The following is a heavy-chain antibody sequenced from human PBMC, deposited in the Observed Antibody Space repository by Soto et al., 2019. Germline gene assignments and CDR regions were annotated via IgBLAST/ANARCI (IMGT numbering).Heavy chain of an antibody. CDR1: GFTFSSYG. Sequence: QVQLVESGGGVVQPGRSLRLSCAASGFTFSSYGMHWVRQAPGKGLEWVAVISYDGSNKYYADSVKGRFTISRDNSKNTLDLQMNSLRAEDTAVYYCAKDGGWDGTTIYYFDYWGQGTLVTVSS. CDR2: ISYDGSNK. D-gene: IGHD1-1*01. J-gene: IGHJ4*02. CDR3: AKDGGWDGTTIYYFDY. V-gene: IGHV3-30*18.